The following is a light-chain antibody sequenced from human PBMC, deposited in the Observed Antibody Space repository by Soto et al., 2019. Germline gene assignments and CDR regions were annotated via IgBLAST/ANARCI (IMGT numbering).Light chain of an antibody. J-gene: IGKJ5*01. Sequence: IVMTQSPATLSVSPGERATLSCRASQNVRSNLAWYQQKPGQAPRLLIYGASTRATGIPARFSGRGSGTEFILTISSLQSEDFAVYYCQQYNTWPPITFGQGTRLEIK. CDR3: QQYNTWPPIT. CDR2: GAS. V-gene: IGKV3-15*01. CDR1: QNVRSN.